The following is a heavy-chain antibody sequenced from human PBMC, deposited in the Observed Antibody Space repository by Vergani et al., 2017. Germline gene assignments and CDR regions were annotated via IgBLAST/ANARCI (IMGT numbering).Heavy chain of an antibody. CDR1: EFIFSDHY. CDR2: IRNKANDYTT. V-gene: IGHV3-72*01. Sequence: DVQIVESGGGLVQPGGSLRLSCTGSEFIFSDHYMDWVRQAPGKGLEWVGRIRNKANDYTTQYAASVKGRFTISRDDSKSYLYLQMNSLQTEDTALYYCVRVKGSNWNDHLYDIWGQGTLVTVSS. CDR3: VRVKGSNWNDHLYDI. D-gene: IGHD1-1*01. J-gene: IGHJ3*02.